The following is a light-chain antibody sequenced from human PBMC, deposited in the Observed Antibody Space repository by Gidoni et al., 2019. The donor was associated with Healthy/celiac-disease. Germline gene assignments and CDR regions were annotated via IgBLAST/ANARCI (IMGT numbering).Light chain of an antibody. Sequence: QSVLTQPPSASGTPGQRVTISFSGSSSNLGSNYVYWYQQLPGTAPKLLIYRNNQRPSGVPDRFSGSKSGTSASLAISGLRSEDEADYYCAAWDDSLSGDVVFGGGTKLTVL. V-gene: IGLV1-47*01. J-gene: IGLJ2*01. CDR1: SSNLGSNY. CDR2: RNN. CDR3: AAWDDSLSGDVV.